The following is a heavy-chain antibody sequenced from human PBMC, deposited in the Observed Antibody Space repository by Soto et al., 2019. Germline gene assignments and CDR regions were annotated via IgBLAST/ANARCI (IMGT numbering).Heavy chain of an antibody. CDR3: ARDSPPVDY. V-gene: IGHV1-18*01. CDR2: ISAYNGHT. CDR1: GYTFTSYA. Sequence: VQLVPSGAEVKKPGASVTVSCQASGYTFTSYAISWVRQAPGQGREWRGWISAYNGHTKYAQMLQGRVTMTTDTSTSTAYMELRSLRSDDTAVYYCARDSPPVDYWGQGTLVTVSS. J-gene: IGHJ4*02.